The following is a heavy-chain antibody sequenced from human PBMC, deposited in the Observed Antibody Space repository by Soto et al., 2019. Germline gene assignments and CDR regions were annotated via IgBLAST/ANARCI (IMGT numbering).Heavy chain of an antibody. CDR3: ASASRGYYYYYYMDV. CDR2: IGTAGDT. V-gene: IGHV3-13*01. CDR1: GFTFSSYD. D-gene: IGHD6-6*01. Sequence: PGGSLSLSCAASGFTFSSYDMHWVRQATGKGLEWVSAIGTAGDTYYPGSVKGRFTISRENAKNSLYLQMNSLRAGDTAVYYCASASRGYYYYYYMDVWGKGTTVTVSS. J-gene: IGHJ6*03.